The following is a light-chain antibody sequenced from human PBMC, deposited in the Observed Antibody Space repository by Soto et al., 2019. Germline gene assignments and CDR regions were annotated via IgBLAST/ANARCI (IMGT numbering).Light chain of an antibody. CDR2: DAS. Sequence: EIVLTQSPATLSLSPGERATLSCRASQSVSNYLAWYQQKPGQAPRLLLYDASNRATGIPAKFSGSGFGTDFTLTISSLQPEDFATYYCQQRSTWPLTFGGGTQVEIK. J-gene: IGKJ4*01. CDR3: QQRSTWPLT. CDR1: QSVSNY. V-gene: IGKV3-11*01.